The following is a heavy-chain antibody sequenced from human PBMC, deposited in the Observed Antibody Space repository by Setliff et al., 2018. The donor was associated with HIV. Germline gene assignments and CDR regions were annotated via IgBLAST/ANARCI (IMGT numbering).Heavy chain of an antibody. J-gene: IGHJ1*01. D-gene: IGHD3-10*02. CDR2: IYHSGSA. V-gene: IGHV4-39*01. CDR3: ASSRSLFGEEYFRH. CDR1: GGSISGSSYY. Sequence: PSETLSLTCNVSGGSISGSSYYWGWIRQPPGKGLEWIGSIYHSGSASHNPSLKSRITISVDTSKNQFSLKLRSVTAADTAVYYCASSRSLFGEEYFRHWGQGTLVTVSS.